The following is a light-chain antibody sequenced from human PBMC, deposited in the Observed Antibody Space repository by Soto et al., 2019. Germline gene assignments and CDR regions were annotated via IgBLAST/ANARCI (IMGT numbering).Light chain of an antibody. J-gene: IGKJ1*01. CDR2: GAS. CDR1: QSVSSSF. Sequence: EIVLMQSPGTLSLSPGERATLSCRASQSVSSSFLAWYQQKPGQAPRLLIYGASSRATGIPDRFSGSGSGTDFTLTISRLELEDFAVYYCQQYGSSPRTFGQGTKVEIK. V-gene: IGKV3-20*01. CDR3: QQYGSSPRT.